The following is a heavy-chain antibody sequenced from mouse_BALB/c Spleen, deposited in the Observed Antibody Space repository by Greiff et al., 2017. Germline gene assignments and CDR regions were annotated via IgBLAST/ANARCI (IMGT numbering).Heavy chain of an antibody. V-gene: IGHV5-6-3*01. CDR3: ARDGNYPYAMDY. J-gene: IGHJ4*01. CDR2: INSNGGST. CDR1: GFTFSSYG. D-gene: IGHD2-1*01. Sequence: DVMLVESGGGLVQPGGSLKLSCAASGFTFSSYGMSWVRQTPDKRLELVATINSNGGSTYYPDSVKGRFTISRDNAKNTLYLQMSSLKSEDTAMYYCARDGNYPYAMDYWGQGTSVTVSS.